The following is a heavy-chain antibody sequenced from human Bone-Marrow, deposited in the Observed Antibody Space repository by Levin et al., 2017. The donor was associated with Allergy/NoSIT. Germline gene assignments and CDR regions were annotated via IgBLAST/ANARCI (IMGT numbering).Heavy chain of an antibody. D-gene: IGHD4-11*01. J-gene: IGHJ6*02. V-gene: IGHV3-30*18. CDR3: AKDMTEVPTIYYFYGMDI. Sequence: GGSLRLSCAASGFTFSSYAMHWARQAPGKGLEWVAIISSDGSHRYYADSVKGRSTISRDDSKNTLYLQLDRLSADDTAVYYCAKDMTEVPTIYYFYGMDIWGQGTTVTVAS. CDR1: GFTFSSYA. CDR2: ISSDGSHR.